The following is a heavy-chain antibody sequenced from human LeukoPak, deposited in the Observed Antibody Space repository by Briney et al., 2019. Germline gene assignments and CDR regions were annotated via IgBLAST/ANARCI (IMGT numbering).Heavy chain of an antibody. CDR3: AKGDLICSGGSCYSQAFDI. CDR1: GFTFSSYG. J-gene: IGHJ3*02. CDR2: ISYDGSNK. D-gene: IGHD2-15*01. V-gene: IGHV3-30*18. Sequence: GGSLRLSCAASGFTFSSYGMHWVRQAPGKGLEWVAVISYDGSNKYYADSVKGRFTNSRDNSKNTLYLQMNSLRAEDTAVYYCAKGDLICSGGSCYSQAFDIWGQGTMVTVSS.